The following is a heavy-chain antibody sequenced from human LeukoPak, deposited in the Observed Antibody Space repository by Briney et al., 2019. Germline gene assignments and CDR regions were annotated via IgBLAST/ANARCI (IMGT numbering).Heavy chain of an antibody. Sequence: GGSLRLSCAASKFTFSSYWMHWVRQAPGKGLVWVSCINPDGSTTNYADSVKGRFTISRDNAKNTLYLQMNSLRAEDTAVYYCARVLLGSWDWFDPWGQGTLVTVSS. V-gene: IGHV3-74*01. CDR3: ARVLLGSWDWFDP. J-gene: IGHJ5*02. CDR1: KFTFSSYW. D-gene: IGHD3-10*01. CDR2: INPDGSTT.